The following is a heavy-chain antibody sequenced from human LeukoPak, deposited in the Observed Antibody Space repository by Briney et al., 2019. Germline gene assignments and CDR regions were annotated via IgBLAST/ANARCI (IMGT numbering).Heavy chain of an antibody. Sequence: SETLSLTCTVSGGSISSSSYYWGWIRQPPGKGLEWIGSIYYSGSTYYNPSLKSRVTISVDTSKNQFSLKLSSVTAADTAVYYCARLPPYDFWSGYSPGFDYWGQGTLVTVSS. V-gene: IGHV4-39*07. CDR3: ARLPPYDFWSGYSPGFDY. CDR1: GGSISSSSYY. J-gene: IGHJ4*02. D-gene: IGHD3-3*01. CDR2: IYYSGST.